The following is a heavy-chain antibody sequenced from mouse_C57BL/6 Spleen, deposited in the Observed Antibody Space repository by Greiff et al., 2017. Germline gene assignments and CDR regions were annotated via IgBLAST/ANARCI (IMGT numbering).Heavy chain of an antibody. CDR1: GYSITSGYY. Sequence: EVQLVESGPGLVKPSQSLSLTCSVTGYSITSGYYWNWIRQFPGNKLEWMGYISYDGSNNYNPSLKNRISITRDPSKNQFFLKLNSVTTADTATYCCAREGPYYYAMDYWGQGTSVTVSS. CDR3: AREGPYYYAMDY. CDR2: ISYDGSN. J-gene: IGHJ4*01. V-gene: IGHV3-6*01.